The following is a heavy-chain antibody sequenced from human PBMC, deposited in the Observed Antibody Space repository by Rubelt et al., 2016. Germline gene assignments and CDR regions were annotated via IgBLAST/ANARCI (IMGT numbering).Heavy chain of an antibody. CDR3: AREAAGQDFDY. J-gene: IGHJ4*02. D-gene: IGHD6-13*01. CDR2: ISYDGSNK. CDR1: GFTFSSCH. Sequence: GFTFSSCHMHWVRQAPGKGLEWVALISYDGSNKHYADSVKGRFTMSRDNSKNTLDLQMNSLTSEDTAVYYCAREAAGQDFDYWGQGTLVTVSS. V-gene: IGHV3-30-3*01.